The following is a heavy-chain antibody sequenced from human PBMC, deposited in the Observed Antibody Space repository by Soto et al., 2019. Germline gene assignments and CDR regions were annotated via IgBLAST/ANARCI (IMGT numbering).Heavy chain of an antibody. CDR3: ASGRIAAAVTDYYYGMDV. Sequence: GASVKVSCKASGYTFTSYGISWVRQAPGQGLEWMGWISAYNGNTNYAQKLQGRVTMTTDTSTSTAYMELRSLRSDDTAVYYCASGRIAAAVTDYYYGMDVWGQGTTVTVSS. V-gene: IGHV1-18*01. CDR2: ISAYNGNT. J-gene: IGHJ6*02. CDR1: GYTFTSYG. D-gene: IGHD6-13*01.